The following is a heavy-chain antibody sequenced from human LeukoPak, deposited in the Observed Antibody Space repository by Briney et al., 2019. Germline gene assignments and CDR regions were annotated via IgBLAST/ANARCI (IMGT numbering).Heavy chain of an antibody. CDR1: GDSISSSSYY. D-gene: IGHD3-10*01. Sequence: SETLSLTCTVSGDSISSSSYYWGWIRQPPGKGLXWXXSIYNSGSTYYNPSLKSRVTISVDTSKNQLSLNLYSVTAADTAVYYCARHYYGSGINWFDPWGQGTLVTVSS. CDR2: IYNSGST. CDR3: ARHYYGSGINWFDP. J-gene: IGHJ5*02. V-gene: IGHV4-39*01.